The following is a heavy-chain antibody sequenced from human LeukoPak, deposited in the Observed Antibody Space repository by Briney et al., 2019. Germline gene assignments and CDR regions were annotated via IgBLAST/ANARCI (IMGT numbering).Heavy chain of an antibody. V-gene: IGHV3-21*01. CDR3: ARGHYDVLAASYKWTPDY. CDR2: ITSGGDYI. J-gene: IGHJ4*02. D-gene: IGHD3-9*01. Sequence: QPGGSLRLSCAASGFTFNTFNMNWVRQAPGKGLERVSSITSGGDYIYYADSVKGRFTTSRDNAKNSLSLQLNSLRVEDTAVYYCARGHYDVLAASYKWTPDYWGQGTLVTVSS. CDR1: GFTFNTFN.